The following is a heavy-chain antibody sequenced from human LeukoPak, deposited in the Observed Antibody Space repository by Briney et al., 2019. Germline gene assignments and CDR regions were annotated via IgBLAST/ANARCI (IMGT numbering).Heavy chain of an antibody. D-gene: IGHD3-22*01. Sequence: GGSLRLPCAASGFTFEDFTMHWVRQVPGKTLEWVSLVSWDGTAYYSDSVKGQFTISRDNGENSLYLQMDALRTEDTAFYYCAKDLTYESSGSVIDNWGLGTLVTVSS. CDR1: GFTFEDFT. V-gene: IGHV3-43*01. CDR2: VSWDGTA. J-gene: IGHJ4*02. CDR3: AKDLTYESSGSVIDN.